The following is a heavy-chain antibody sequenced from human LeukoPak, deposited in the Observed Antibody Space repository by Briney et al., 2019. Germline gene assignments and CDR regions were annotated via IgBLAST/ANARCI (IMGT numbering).Heavy chain of an antibody. D-gene: IGHD2-15*01. Sequence: PGGSLRLSCAASGFTFSSYSMNWVRQAPGKGLEWVSSISSSSYIYYADSVKGRFTISRDNAKNSLYLQMNSLRAEDTAVYYCARDLGCSGGSCYSWWFDPWGQGTLVTVSS. V-gene: IGHV3-21*01. J-gene: IGHJ5*02. CDR2: ISSSSYI. CDR3: ARDLGCSGGSCYSWWFDP. CDR1: GFTFSSYS.